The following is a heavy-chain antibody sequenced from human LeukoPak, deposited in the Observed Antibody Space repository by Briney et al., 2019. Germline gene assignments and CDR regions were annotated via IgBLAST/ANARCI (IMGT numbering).Heavy chain of an antibody. J-gene: IGHJ4*02. CDR1: GFTFTNYD. CDR2: IWYDGSNK. CDR3: ARHGYNYGFDY. V-gene: IGHV3-33*01. D-gene: IGHD5-24*01. Sequence: GGSLRLSCAASGFTFTNYDVHWVRQAPGKGLEWVAVIWYDGSNKYYVDSVKGRFTISRDISKNTLYLQMNSLSAEDTAVYYCARHGYNYGFDYWGQGTLVTVSS.